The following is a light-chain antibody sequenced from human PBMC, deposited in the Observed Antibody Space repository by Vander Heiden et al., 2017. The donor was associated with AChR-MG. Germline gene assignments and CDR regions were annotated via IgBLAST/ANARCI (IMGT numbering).Light chain of an antibody. CDR1: QSISSY. J-gene: IGKJ4*01. CDR3: QQSDSTPSLT. Sequence: DIQMTQSPSSLSASVGDRVTITCRASQSISSYLNWYQQKPGKAPKLLIYAASSLQSGVASRFSGSGYGTDFTLTISSRQPEDFAPYYCQQSDSTPSLTFGGGTKVEIK. V-gene: IGKV1-39*01. CDR2: AAS.